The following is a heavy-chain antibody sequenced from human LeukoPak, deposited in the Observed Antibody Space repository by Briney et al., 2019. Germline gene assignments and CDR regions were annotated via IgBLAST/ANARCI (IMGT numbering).Heavy chain of an antibody. CDR2: IIPIFGTA. CDR1: GGTFSSSA. Sequence: GASVKVSCKASGGTFSSSAISWVRQAPGQGLEWMGGIIPIFGTANYAQKFQGRVTITADKSTTTAYMELSSLRSEDTAVYYCARLMGNYYDSSGYYPAFDSWGQGTLVTVSS. J-gene: IGHJ4*02. CDR3: ARLMGNYYDSSGYYPAFDS. D-gene: IGHD3-22*01. V-gene: IGHV1-69*06.